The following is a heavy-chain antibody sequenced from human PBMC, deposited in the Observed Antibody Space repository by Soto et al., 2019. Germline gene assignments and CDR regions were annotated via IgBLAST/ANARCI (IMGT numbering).Heavy chain of an antibody. D-gene: IGHD1-1*01. CDR1: GGSISSYY. V-gene: IGHV4-59*01. J-gene: IGHJ4*02. CDR3: ARAATGTYYFDY. Sequence: QVQLQESGPGLVKPSETLSLTCTVSGGSISSYYWSWIRQPPGKGLEWIGYIYYSGSTNYNPSLKSRVTISVDTSKNQCSLKLSSVTAADTAVYYCARAATGTYYFDYWGQGTLVTVSS. CDR2: IYYSGST.